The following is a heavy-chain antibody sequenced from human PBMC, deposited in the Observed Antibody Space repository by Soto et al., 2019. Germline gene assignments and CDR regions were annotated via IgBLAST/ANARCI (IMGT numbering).Heavy chain of an antibody. J-gene: IGHJ4*02. V-gene: IGHV3-23*01. D-gene: IGHD3-3*01. CDR1: GFTFSSYA. Sequence: PGGSLRLSCAASGFTFSSYAMGWVRRAPGKGLEWVSAISGSGGSTYYADSVKGRFTISRDNSKNTLYLQMNSLRAEDTAAYYCAKDHQEWRPLYYFDYWGQGTLVTVSS. CDR3: AKDHQEWRPLYYFDY. CDR2: ISGSGGST.